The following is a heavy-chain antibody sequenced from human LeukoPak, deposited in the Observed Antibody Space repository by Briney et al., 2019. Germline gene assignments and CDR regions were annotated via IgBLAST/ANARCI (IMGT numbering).Heavy chain of an antibody. V-gene: IGHV1-8*01. J-gene: IGHJ4*02. Sequence: ASVKVSCKASGYTFTSYDINWVRQATGQGLEWMGWMSPNSGITGYAQKFQGRVTMTRNTAISTAYMELSSLRSEDTAVYYSVRTPPNWGADYWGQGTLVTVSS. D-gene: IGHD7-27*01. CDR1: GYTFTSYD. CDR3: VRTPPNWGADY. CDR2: MSPNSGIT.